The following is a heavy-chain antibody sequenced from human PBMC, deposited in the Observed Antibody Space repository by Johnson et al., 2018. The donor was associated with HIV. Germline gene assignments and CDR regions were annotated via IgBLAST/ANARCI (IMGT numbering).Heavy chain of an antibody. Sequence: VESGGGLVKPGGSLRLSCTASGFTFSNAWMSWVRQAPGKGLEWVANIKQDESEKYYMDSVRGRFTVSRDSANNYLYLQMNSLRAEDTAVYYCARGGDDAFDIWGQGTMVTVSS. D-gene: IGHD7-27*01. CDR2: IKQDESEK. CDR3: ARGGDDAFDI. CDR1: GFTFSNAW. J-gene: IGHJ3*02. V-gene: IGHV3-7*01.